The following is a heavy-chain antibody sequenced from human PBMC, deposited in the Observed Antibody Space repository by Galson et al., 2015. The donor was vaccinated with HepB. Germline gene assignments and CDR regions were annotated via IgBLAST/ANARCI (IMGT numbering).Heavy chain of an antibody. CDR3: AREQDPPVTIVGGDY. J-gene: IGHJ4*02. V-gene: IGHV1-18*01. CDR2: ISAYNGNT. Sequence: SVKVSCKASGYTFTSYGISWVRQAPGQGLEWMGWISAYNGNTNYAQKLQGRVTMTTDTSTSTAYMELRSLRSDDTAVYYCAREQDPPVTIVGGDYWGQGTLVTVSS. CDR1: GYTFTSYG. D-gene: IGHD2/OR15-2a*01.